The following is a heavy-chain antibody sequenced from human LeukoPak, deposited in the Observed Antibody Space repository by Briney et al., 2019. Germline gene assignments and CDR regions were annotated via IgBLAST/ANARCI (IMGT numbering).Heavy chain of an antibody. CDR1: GYTFTSYY. CDR3: ARVGHYCSGGSCYFDY. V-gene: IGHV1-46*01. CDR2: INPSGGST. Sequence: ASVKVPCKASGYTFTSYYMHWVRQAPGQGLEWMGIINPSGGSTSYSQKFQGRVTMTRDTSTSTVYMELSSLRSEDTAVYYCARVGHYCSGGSCYFDYWGQGTLVTVSS. D-gene: IGHD2-15*01. J-gene: IGHJ4*02.